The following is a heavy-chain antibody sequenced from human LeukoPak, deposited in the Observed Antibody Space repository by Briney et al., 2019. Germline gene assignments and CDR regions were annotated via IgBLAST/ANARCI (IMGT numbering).Heavy chain of an antibody. CDR3: AKDSTLGSYYDSSGYYGVAFDI. J-gene: IGHJ3*02. Sequence: GGSLRLSCAASGFTFSSYGMHWVRQAPGKGLEWVAFIWYDGSNKYYADSVKGRFTISRDNSKNTLYLQMNSLRAEDTAVYYCAKDSTLGSYYDSSGYYGVAFDIWGQGTMVTVSS. CDR2: IWYDGSNK. CDR1: GFTFSSYG. D-gene: IGHD3-22*01. V-gene: IGHV3-30*02.